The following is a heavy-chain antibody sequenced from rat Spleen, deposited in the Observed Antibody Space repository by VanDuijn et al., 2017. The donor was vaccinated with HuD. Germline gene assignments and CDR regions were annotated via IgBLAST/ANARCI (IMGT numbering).Heavy chain of an antibody. CDR2: ISNDGGNA. CDR1: GFTFSNYY. D-gene: IGHD4-3*01. V-gene: IGHV5-27*01. Sequence: EVQLVESGGGLVQPGRSLKLSCAASGFTFSNYYMAWVRQAPTKGLEWVASISNDGGNAYYRDSVKGRLNISRDNAKSTLYMQMNSRRSEDTATYYCTRAGSFDYWGQGVMVTVSS. CDR3: TRAGSFDY. J-gene: IGHJ2*01.